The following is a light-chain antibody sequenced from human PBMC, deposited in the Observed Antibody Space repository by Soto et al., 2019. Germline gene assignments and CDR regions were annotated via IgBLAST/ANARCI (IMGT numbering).Light chain of an antibody. CDR1: SSDVGGYKY. V-gene: IGLV2-14*01. J-gene: IGLJ1*01. Sequence: QSVLTQPASVSGSPGQSITISCTGTSSDVGGYKYVSWYQLHPGKAPKLMIYEVSNRPSGISNRFSASKSGNTASLTISGLQAEDEADYYCSSYTSSTAYVFGTGTKGTVL. CDR3: SSYTSSTAYV. CDR2: EVS.